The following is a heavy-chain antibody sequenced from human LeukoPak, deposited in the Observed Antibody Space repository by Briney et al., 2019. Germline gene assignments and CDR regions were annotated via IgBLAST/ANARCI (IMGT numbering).Heavy chain of an antibody. CDR3: AKDRYSGSYYGTFDY. D-gene: IGHD1-26*01. V-gene: IGHV3-30*18. CDR2: ISYDGSNK. Sequence: GGSLRLSCAASGFTFSSYGMHWVRQAPGKGLEWVAVISYDGSNKYYADSVKGRFTISRDNSKNTLYLQMNSLRAEDTAVYYCAKDRYSGSYYGTFDYWGQGTLVTVSS. J-gene: IGHJ4*02. CDR1: GFTFSSYG.